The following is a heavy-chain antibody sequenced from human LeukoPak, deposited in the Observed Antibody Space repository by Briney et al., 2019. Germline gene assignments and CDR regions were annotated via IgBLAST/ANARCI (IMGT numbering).Heavy chain of an antibody. CDR2: LDGENDQK. V-gene: IGHV1-24*01. CDR1: GYTVTEIS. CDR3: ADFYTTSGFFY. Sequence: ASVKVSCKVSGYTVTEISIHWVRQCPGKGLEWMGGLDGENDQKVYAQQFQDRVTMSEDTSTDTAYMELSNLQSEDTAVYFCADFYTTSGFFYWGQGTLVTVSS. D-gene: IGHD3-3*01. J-gene: IGHJ4*02.